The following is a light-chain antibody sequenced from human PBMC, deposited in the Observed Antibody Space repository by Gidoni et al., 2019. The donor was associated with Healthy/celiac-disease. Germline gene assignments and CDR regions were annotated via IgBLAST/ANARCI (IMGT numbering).Light chain of an antibody. CDR3: SSYTSSSTPVV. Sequence: QSALTQPASVSGSPGRSITISCTGTSSDAGGYNYVSWYQQHPGKAPKLMIYEVSNRPSGVSKRFSGSKSGNTASLTISGLQAEDEADYYCSSYTSSSTPVVFGGGTKLTVL. J-gene: IGLJ2*01. V-gene: IGLV2-14*01. CDR2: EVS. CDR1: SSDAGGYNY.